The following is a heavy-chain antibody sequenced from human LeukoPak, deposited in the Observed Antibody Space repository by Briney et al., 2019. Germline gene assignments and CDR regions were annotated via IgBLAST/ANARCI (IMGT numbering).Heavy chain of an antibody. D-gene: IGHD2-2*01. CDR3: ARAAGKVPAALKARGATDAFDI. CDR1: GYTFTSYD. Sequence: ASVKVSCKASGYTFTSYDINWVRQTTGQGLEWMGWMNPNSGNTGYAQKFQGRVTITRNTSISTAYMELSSLRSEDTAVYYCARAAGKVPAALKARGATDAFDIWGQGTMVTVSS. CDR2: MNPNSGNT. V-gene: IGHV1-8*03. J-gene: IGHJ3*02.